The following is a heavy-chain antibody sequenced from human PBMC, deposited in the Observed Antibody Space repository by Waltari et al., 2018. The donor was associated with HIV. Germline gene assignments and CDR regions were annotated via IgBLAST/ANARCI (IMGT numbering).Heavy chain of an antibody. CDR3: AREKGVYCSGGSCQGWFDP. J-gene: IGHJ5*02. V-gene: IGHV4-59*01. D-gene: IGHD2-15*01. CDR1: GGSISSYY. Sequence: QVQLQESGPGLVKPSETLSLTCTVSGGSISSYYRSWIRQPPGKGLEWIGYIYYSGSTNYNPSLKSRVTISVDTSKNQFSLKLSSVTAADTAVYYCAREKGVYCSGGSCQGWFDPWGQGTLVTVSS. CDR2: IYYSGST.